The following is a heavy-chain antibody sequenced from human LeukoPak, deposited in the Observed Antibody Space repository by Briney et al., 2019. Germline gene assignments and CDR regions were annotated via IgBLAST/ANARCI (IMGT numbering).Heavy chain of an antibody. D-gene: IGHD3-16*01. CDR2: ISYDGSNK. CDR1: GFSFSDYY. J-gene: IGHJ4*02. Sequence: GGSLRLSCAASGFSFSDYYMSWVRQAPGKGLEWVAVISYDGSNKYYADSVKGRFTISRDNSKNTLYLQMNSLRAEDTAVYYCARMALGYWGQGTLVTVSS. V-gene: IGHV3-30-3*01. CDR3: ARMALGY.